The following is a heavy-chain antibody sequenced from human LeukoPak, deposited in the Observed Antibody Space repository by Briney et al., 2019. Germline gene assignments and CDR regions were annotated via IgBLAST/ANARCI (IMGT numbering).Heavy chain of an antibody. V-gene: IGHV3-21*01. J-gene: IGHJ4*02. CDR1: GFTFSSYG. Sequence: GGSLRLSCAASGFTFSSYGMHWVRQAPGKGLEWVSSISSSSSYIYYADSVKGRFTISRDNAKNSLYLQMNSLRAEDTAVYYCARDQARDRECSGGSCYYFDYWGQGTLVTVSS. D-gene: IGHD2-15*01. CDR2: ISSSSSYI. CDR3: ARDQARDRECSGGSCYYFDY.